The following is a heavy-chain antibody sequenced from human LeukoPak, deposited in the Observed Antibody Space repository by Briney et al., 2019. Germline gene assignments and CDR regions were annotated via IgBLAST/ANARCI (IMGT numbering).Heavy chain of an antibody. CDR3: ARVTGSPY. Sequence: GGSLRLSCVASGFTVSNKYMSWVRQAPGKGLEWVSYISSSSSTIYYADSVKGRFTISRDNAKNSLYLQMNSLRDEDTAVYYCARVTGSPYWGQGTLVTVSS. CDR2: ISSSSSTI. CDR1: GFTVSNKY. V-gene: IGHV3-48*02. J-gene: IGHJ4*02. D-gene: IGHD1-26*01.